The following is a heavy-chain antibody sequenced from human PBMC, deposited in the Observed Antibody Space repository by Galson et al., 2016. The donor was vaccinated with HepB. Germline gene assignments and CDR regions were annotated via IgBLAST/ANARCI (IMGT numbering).Heavy chain of an antibody. V-gene: IGHV3-23*01. CDR2: ISGSGGST. Sequence: SLRLSCAASGFTFSYYAMSWVRQAPGKGLEWVSAISGSGGSTYYADSVKGRFTIYRDNSNNTLYLQMNSLRAEDTAVYYCAKSRESPGGASYNIWQRLGGFGLDAFDFWGQGTLVTVSS. CDR1: GFTFSYYA. J-gene: IGHJ4*02. CDR3: AKSRESPGGASYNIWQRLGGFGLDAFDF. D-gene: IGHD3-16*01.